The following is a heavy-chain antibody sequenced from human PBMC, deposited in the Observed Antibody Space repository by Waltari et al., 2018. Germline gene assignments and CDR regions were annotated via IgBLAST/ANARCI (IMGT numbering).Heavy chain of an antibody. Sequence: EVQLVESGGGLIQPGGSLRLSCAASGFTVSSNYMSWVRQAPGKGLEWGSGIYSGGSTYYADSVKGRFTISRDNSKNTLYLQMNSLRAEDTAVYYCARTFLFRYFDYWGQGTLVTVSS. CDR3: ARTFLFRYFDY. J-gene: IGHJ4*02. CDR1: GFTVSSNY. D-gene: IGHD3-10*01. CDR2: IYSGGST. V-gene: IGHV3-53*01.